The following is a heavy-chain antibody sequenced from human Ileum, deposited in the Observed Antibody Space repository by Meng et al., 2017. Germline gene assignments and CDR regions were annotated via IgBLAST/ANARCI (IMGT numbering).Heavy chain of an antibody. J-gene: IGHJ4*02. D-gene: IGHD3-22*01. V-gene: IGHV3-23*01. CDR2: SAGGGST. CDR1: GFTFRNYA. Sequence: GESLKISCAASGFTFRNYAMTWVRQAPGKGLEWVSSAGGGSTYYADSVKGRFTISRDDSKNMVYLQMNSLRAEDTAVYYCAKAGCGSSGHHFFRGWGQGTLVTVSS. CDR3: AKAGCGSSGHHFFRG.